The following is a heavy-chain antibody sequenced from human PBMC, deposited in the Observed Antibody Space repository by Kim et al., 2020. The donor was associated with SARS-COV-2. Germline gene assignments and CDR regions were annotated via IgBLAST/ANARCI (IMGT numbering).Heavy chain of an antibody. CDR2: GTTT. D-gene: IGHD5-12*01. Sequence: GTTTEYADSVKGRFTISRDNVRNTVDLQMNSLRVEDTAIYYCARGGDGYKYWGQGSLVTVS. CDR3: ARGGDGYKY. J-gene: IGHJ4*02. V-gene: IGHV3-74*03.